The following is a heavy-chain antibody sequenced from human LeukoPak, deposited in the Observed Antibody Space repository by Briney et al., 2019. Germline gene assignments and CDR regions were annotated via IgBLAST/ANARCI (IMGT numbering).Heavy chain of an antibody. D-gene: IGHD6-13*01. CDR3: AGDSNNWSRSFEY. J-gene: IGHJ4*02. CDR1: GGTFSNSA. V-gene: IGHV1-69*06. Sequence: ASVKVSCKASGGTFSNSAISWVRQAPGQGLEWMGGIIPIFGTANYAQKFQGRVTITADKSTSTAYMELSSLRSEDTAVYYCAGDSNNWSRSFEYWGQGTLVAVSS. CDR2: IIPIFGTA.